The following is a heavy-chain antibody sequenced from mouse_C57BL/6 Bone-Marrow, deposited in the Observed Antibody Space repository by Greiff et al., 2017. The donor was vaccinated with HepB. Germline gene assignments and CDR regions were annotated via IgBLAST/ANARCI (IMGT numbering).Heavy chain of an antibody. Sequence: EVKLMESGAELVRPGASVKLSCTASGFNIKDDYMHWVKQRPEQGLEWIGWIDPENGDTEYASKFQGKATITADTSSNTAYLQLSSLTSEDTAVYYCTTLYYYGTTYYYAMDYWGQGTSVTVSS. V-gene: IGHV14-4*01. J-gene: IGHJ4*01. CDR2: IDPENGDT. D-gene: IGHD1-1*01. CDR3: TTLYYYGTTYYYAMDY. CDR1: GFNIKDDY.